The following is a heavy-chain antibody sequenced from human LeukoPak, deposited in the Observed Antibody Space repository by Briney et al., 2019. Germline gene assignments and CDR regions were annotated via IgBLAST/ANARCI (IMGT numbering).Heavy chain of an antibody. CDR1: GGSISSSSYY. V-gene: IGHV4-39*01. D-gene: IGHD3-10*01. Sequence: PSETLSLTCTVSGGSISSSSYYWGWIRQPPGKGLEWIGSIYYSGSTYYNPSLKSRVTISVDTSKNQFSLKLSSVTAADTAVYYCARRGGNWFGGAQYNWFDPWGQGTLVTVSS. CDR3: ARRGGNWFGGAQYNWFDP. CDR2: IYYSGST. J-gene: IGHJ5*02.